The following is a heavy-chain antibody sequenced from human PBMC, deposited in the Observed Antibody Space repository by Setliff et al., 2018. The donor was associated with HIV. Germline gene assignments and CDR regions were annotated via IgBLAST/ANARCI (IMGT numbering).Heavy chain of an antibody. CDR2: IIPIFGTT. CDR1: GGTFSSYP. Sequence: SVKVSCKASGGTFSSYPISWVRQAPGQGLEWMGGIIPIFGTTHYAQKFQGRVTVTADESTSTASMQLSSLRSDDTAVYYCARGRNYDSSGYGDYYYYMDVRGKGTTVTVSS. CDR3: ARGRNYDSSGYGDYYYYMDV. V-gene: IGHV1-69*13. D-gene: IGHD3-22*01. J-gene: IGHJ6*03.